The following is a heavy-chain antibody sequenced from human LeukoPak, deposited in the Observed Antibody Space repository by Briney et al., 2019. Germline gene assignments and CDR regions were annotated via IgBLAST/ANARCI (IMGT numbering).Heavy chain of an antibody. CDR3: AREGYSYGYMAFDI. J-gene: IGHJ3*02. D-gene: IGHD5-18*01. V-gene: IGHV3-33*01. CDR1: GFTFSSYG. Sequence: GGSLRLSCAASGFTFSSYGMHWVRQAPGKGLEWVAVIWYDRSNKYYADSMKGRFTISRDNSKNTLYLQMNSLRAEDTAVYYCAREGYSYGYMAFDIWGQGTMVTVSS. CDR2: IWYDRSNK.